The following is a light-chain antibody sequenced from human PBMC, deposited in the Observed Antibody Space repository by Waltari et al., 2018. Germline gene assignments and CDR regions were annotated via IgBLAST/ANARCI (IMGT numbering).Light chain of an antibody. CDR2: GKN. J-gene: IGLJ2*01. Sequence: SSELTQDPAVSVALGQPVRITCQGARLRSYYASWYQQQPGQAPVLVIYGKNNRPSGIPDRFAGSSAGNTASLTITGAQAEDEADYYGNSRDSSGNHLNVVFGGGTKLTVL. V-gene: IGLV3-19*01. CDR3: NSRDSSGNHLNVV. CDR1: RLRSYY.